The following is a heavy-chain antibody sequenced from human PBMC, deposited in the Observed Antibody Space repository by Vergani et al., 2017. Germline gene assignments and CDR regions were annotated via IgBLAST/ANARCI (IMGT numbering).Heavy chain of an antibody. J-gene: IGHJ3*02. CDR3: ARATDVYYDILTGSGGVDAFDI. V-gene: IGHV3-21*01. Sequence: EVQLVESGGGLVKPGGSLRLSCAASGFTFSSYSMNWVRQAPGKGLEWVPSISSSSSYIYYADSVKGRFTISRDNAKNSLYLQMNSLRAEDTAVYYCARATDVYYDILTGSGGVDAFDIWGQGTMVTVSS. CDR2: ISSSSSYI. CDR1: GFTFSSYS. D-gene: IGHD3-9*01.